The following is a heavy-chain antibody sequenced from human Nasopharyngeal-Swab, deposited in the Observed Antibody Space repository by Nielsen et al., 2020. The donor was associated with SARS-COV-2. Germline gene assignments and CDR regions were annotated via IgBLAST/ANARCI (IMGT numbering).Heavy chain of an antibody. CDR2: IYSRGET. CDR3: ARMDFIASRDY. D-gene: IGHD6-13*01. Sequence: GVLKISCEVSGFSVSYNYMSWVRQAPGKGLEWVAVIYSRGETHYTDSVRGRFTISRDNSKNMVNLQLNSLRAEDTAVYYCARMDFIASRDYWGQGTLVTVSS. CDR1: GFSVSYNY. J-gene: IGHJ4*02. V-gene: IGHV3-53*01.